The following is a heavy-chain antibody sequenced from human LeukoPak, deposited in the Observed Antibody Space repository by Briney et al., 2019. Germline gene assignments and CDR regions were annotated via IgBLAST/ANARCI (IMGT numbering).Heavy chain of an antibody. CDR1: GFTFSSSA. V-gene: IGHV3-23*01. D-gene: IGHD3-10*01. Sequence: GGSLRLSCAASGFTFSSSAMIWVRQAPGKGLEWVSAISYSSSYTYYADSVKGRFTISRDNSKNTLYLQMNSLRAEDTAVYYCARAQTYYGSGSYLYWGQGTLVTVSS. CDR2: ISYSSSYT. CDR3: ARAQTYYGSGSYLY. J-gene: IGHJ4*02.